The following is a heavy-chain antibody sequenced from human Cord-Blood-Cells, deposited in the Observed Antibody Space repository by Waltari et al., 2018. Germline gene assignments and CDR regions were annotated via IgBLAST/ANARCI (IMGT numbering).Heavy chain of an antibody. CDR2: INHSGST. CDR3: ARGPTWGSHFDY. J-gene: IGHJ4*02. V-gene: IGHV4-34*01. CDR1: GGSFGGSS. Sequence: QVQLQQWGAGLLKPSDTLSLTCPVYGGSFGGSSWSWIRQPPGKGLEWIGEINHSGSTNYNPSLKSRVTISVDTSKNQFSLKLSSVTAADTAVYYCARGPTWGSHFDYWGQGTLVTVSS. D-gene: IGHD7-27*01.